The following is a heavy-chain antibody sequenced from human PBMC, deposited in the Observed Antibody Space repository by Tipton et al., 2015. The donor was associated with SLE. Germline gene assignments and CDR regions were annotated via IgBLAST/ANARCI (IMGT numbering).Heavy chain of an antibody. CDR2: VYGSGST. Sequence: TLSPTCTVSGGSINTYFWSWIRQPPGKGLEWIGYVYGSGSTYYNPSLTSRVTMSVDTSKNQFSLRLTSVTAADTAVYYCARLEDPFGIFGVPKGWFDPWGQGTLVTVSS. CDR1: GGSINTYF. D-gene: IGHD3-3*01. J-gene: IGHJ5*02. CDR3: ARLEDPFGIFGVPKGWFDP. V-gene: IGHV4-59*01.